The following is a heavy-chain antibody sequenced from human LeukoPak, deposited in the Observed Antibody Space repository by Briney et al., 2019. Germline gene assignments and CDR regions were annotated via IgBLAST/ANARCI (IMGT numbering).Heavy chain of an antibody. J-gene: IGHJ4*02. D-gene: IGHD3-22*01. CDR3: ASNTDYYDSSGCFDY. Sequence: GASVKVSCKASVYTFTGYYMHWVRQAPGQGLDWMGWINPNSGGTNYAQKFQGRVTMTRDTSISTAYMELSRLRSDDTAVYYCASNTDYYDSSGCFDYLGQGTLVTVSS. CDR1: VYTFTGYY. CDR2: INPNSGGT. V-gene: IGHV1-2*02.